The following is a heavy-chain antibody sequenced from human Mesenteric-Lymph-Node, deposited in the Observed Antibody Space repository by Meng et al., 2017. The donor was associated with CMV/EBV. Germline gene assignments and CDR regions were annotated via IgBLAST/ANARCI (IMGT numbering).Heavy chain of an antibody. V-gene: IGHV4-34*01. CDR1: GGSFNGFY. Sequence: GQLPPWGGGLLKPSGPLSLTCAVYGGSFNGFYWSWIRQPPGKGLEWIGEINHSGSTNYNPCLKSRVTISVDTSKNQFSLKLSSVTAADTAVYYCARHQRWLKSEGGFNYWGQGTLVTVFS. CDR2: INHSGST. CDR3: ARHQRWLKSEGGFNY. D-gene: IGHD4-23*01. J-gene: IGHJ4*02.